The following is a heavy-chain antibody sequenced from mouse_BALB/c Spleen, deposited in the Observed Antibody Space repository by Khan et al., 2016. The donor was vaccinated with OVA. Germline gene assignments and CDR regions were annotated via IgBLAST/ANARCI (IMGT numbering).Heavy chain of an antibody. CDR2: SRNRANDYTT. J-gene: IGHJ3*01. D-gene: IGHD2-4*01. V-gene: IGHV7-1*02. CDR1: GFTFSVFY. CDR3: ASGGDYAGFTF. Sequence: EVELVESGGGFVQPGGSLRLSCATSGFTFSVFYMERVRQPPGKRLEGIAASRNRANDYTTDYGASVKGRFIVSRDTSQSILYLQMNALRTENTAIYDCASGGDYAGFTFWGQGTLVTVSA.